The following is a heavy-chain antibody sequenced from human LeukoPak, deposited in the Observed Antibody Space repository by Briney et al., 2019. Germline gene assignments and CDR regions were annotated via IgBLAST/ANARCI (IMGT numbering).Heavy chain of an antibody. J-gene: IGHJ5*02. CDR1: GYTFTSYY. CDR3: ARGYGYCSSTSCYIGWFDP. V-gene: IGHV1-46*03. D-gene: IGHD2-2*02. CDR2: INPSGGST. Sequence: ASVKVSCKASGYTFTSYYMHWVRQAPGQGLEWMGIINPSGGSTSYAQKFQGRVTMTRDMSTSTVYKELSSLRSEDTAVYYSARGYGYCSSTSCYIGWFDPWGQGTLVTVSS.